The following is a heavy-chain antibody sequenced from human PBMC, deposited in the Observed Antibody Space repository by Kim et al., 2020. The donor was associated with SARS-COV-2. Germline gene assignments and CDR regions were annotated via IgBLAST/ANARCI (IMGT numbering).Heavy chain of an antibody. J-gene: IGHJ6*02. V-gene: IGHV3-23*01. Sequence: GGSLRLSCAASGFTFRNYDMSWARQAPGKGLEWVSHITKSSDDTYYADSVKGRFTISRDNSENTLFLQMSSLRAEDTAVYFCAKGGWLDVLGQGTTVTVAS. D-gene: IGHD2-8*01. CDR3: AKGGWLDV. CDR1: GFTFRNYD. CDR2: ITKSSDDT.